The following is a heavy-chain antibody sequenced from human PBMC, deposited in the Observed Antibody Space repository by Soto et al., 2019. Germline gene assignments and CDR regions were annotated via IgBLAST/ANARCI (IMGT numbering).Heavy chain of an antibody. CDR3: ARGRYGDY. CDR1: GYIFTSYG. V-gene: IGHV1-18*01. Sequence: QAHLVQSGPEVKKPGASVKVSCKGSGYIFTSYGIAWMRQAPGQGLEWMGWISAHNGKTEYAQKFQGRVHVTRDTSTSTAYLELRSLRSDDTALYYCARGRYGDYWGQGALVTVSS. D-gene: IGHD4-17*01. CDR2: ISAHNGKT. J-gene: IGHJ4*02.